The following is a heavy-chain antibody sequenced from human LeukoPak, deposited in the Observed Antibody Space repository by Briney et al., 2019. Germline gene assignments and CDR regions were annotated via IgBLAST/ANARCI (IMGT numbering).Heavy chain of an antibody. CDR2: IYYSGST. V-gene: IGHV4-39*07. CDR1: GGSISSSSYY. CDR3: ARSPLSVYSSSWFPWNWFDP. D-gene: IGHD6-13*01. Sequence: SETLSLTCTVSGGSISSSSYYWGWIRQPPGKGLEWIGSIYYSGSTYYNPSLKSRVTISVDTSKNQFSLKLSSVTAADTAVYYCARSPLSVYSSSWFPWNWFDPWGQGTLVTVSS. J-gene: IGHJ5*02.